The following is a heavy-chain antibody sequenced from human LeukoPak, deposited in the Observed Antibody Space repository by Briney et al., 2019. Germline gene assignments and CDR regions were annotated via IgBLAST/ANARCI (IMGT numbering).Heavy chain of an antibody. V-gene: IGHV4-34*01. CDR1: GGPFRDHY. D-gene: IGHD4-17*01. Sequence: SETLSLTCAVYGGPFRDHYWNWIRQSPDKGLEWIGEISHSGSTNHNPSLKSRVTISVDTSENQFSLNLNSVTVADTAVYYCARGLGLSVISTVSTFDYWGQGTLVTVPS. J-gene: IGHJ4*02. CDR2: ISHSGST. CDR3: ARGLGLSVISTVSTFDY.